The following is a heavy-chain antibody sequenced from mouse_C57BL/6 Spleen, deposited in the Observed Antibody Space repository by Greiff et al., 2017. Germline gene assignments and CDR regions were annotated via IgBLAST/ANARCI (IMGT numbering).Heavy chain of an antibody. D-gene: IGHD2-5*01. Sequence: EVHLVESGGGLVKPGGSLKLSCAASGFTFSSYTMSWVRQTPEKRLEWVATISGGGGNTYYPDSVKGRFTISRDNAKNTLYLQMSSLRSEDTALYYCARHPQSYYSNYEDAMDYWGQGTSVTVSS. CDR3: ARHPQSYYSNYEDAMDY. CDR2: ISGGGGNT. CDR1: GFTFSSYT. V-gene: IGHV5-9*01. J-gene: IGHJ4*01.